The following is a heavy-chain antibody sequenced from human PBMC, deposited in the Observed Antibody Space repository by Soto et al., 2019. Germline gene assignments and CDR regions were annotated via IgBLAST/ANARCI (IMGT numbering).Heavy chain of an antibody. V-gene: IGHV1-69*13. D-gene: IGHD2-2*01. CDR3: ARAESIVVVPAAPRPPYYYGMDAPYYYGMDV. CDR1: GGTFGSYA. J-gene: IGHJ6*02. CDR2: IIPIFGTA. Sequence: GASVKVSCKASGGTFGSYAISWVRQAPGQGLEWMGGIIPIFGTANYAQKFQGRVTITADESTSTAYMELSSLRSEDTAVYYCARAESIVVVPAAPRPPYYYGMDAPYYYGMDVWGQGTTVTVSS.